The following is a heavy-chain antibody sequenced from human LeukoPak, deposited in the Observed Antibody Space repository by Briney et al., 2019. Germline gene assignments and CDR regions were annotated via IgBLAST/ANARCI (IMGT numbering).Heavy chain of an antibody. CDR2: ISGSGGAT. D-gene: IGHD3-10*01. CDR3: ARGGVDYYGSGTYYLMYYFDY. V-gene: IGHV3-23*01. CDR1: GFTFNTYG. Sequence: GGSLSLSCSASGFTFNTYGMSWVRQAPGHGLEWVSNISGSGGATYYADSVKGRFTISRDDPHNTLYLQMNSLRAEHTAVYFCARGGVDYYGSGTYYLMYYFDYWGQGALVTVSS. J-gene: IGHJ4*02.